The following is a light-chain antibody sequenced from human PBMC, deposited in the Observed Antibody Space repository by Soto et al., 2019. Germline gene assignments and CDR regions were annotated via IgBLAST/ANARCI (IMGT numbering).Light chain of an antibody. CDR2: EVN. V-gene: IGLV2-8*01. CDR1: SSDVGGYNY. Sequence: QSVLTQPPSAPGSPGQSVAISCTGTSSDVGGYNYVSWYQQHPGKAPKLMIYEVNKRPSGVPDRFSGSKSGNTASLTVSGLQAEDEADYYCSSYAGSNTYVFGSGTKVTVL. J-gene: IGLJ1*01. CDR3: SSYAGSNTYV.